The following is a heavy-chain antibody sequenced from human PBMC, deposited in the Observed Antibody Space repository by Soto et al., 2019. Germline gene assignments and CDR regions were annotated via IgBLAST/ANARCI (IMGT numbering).Heavy chain of an antibody. Sequence: QVQLVQSGAEVKKPGASVKVSCKASGYTFTGYYMHWVRQAPGQGLEWMGWINPNSGGTNYAQKFQGWVTMTRDTSISTAYMELSRLRSDDMAVYYCARDRHRCSSTSCTMDVWGQGTTVTVSS. V-gene: IGHV1-2*04. D-gene: IGHD2-2*01. CDR1: GYTFTGYY. CDR3: ARDRHRCSSTSCTMDV. CDR2: INPNSGGT. J-gene: IGHJ6*02.